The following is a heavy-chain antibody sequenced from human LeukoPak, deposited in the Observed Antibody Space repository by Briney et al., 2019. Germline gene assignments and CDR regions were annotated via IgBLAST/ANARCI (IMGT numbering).Heavy chain of an antibody. CDR2: TYYSGST. Sequence: SETLSLTCTVSGGSISSYYWSWIRQPPGKGLEWIGYTYYSGSTNYNPSLKSRVTISVDTSKKQFSLNLSSVTAADTAVYYCARGRGRAGEPFDYWGQGTLVTVSS. V-gene: IGHV4-59*01. J-gene: IGHJ4*02. CDR3: ARGRGRAGEPFDY. CDR1: GGSISSYY. D-gene: IGHD1-14*01.